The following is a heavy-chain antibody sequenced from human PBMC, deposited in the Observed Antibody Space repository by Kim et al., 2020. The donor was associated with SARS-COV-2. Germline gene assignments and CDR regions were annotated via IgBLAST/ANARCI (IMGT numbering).Heavy chain of an antibody. D-gene: IGHD1-26*01. J-gene: IGHJ3*02. CDR2: ISGSGCST. CDR1: GFTFSSYV. Sequence: GGSLRLSCAASGFTFSSYVMSWVRQSPGKGLEWDSAISGSGCSTYYEDSAKGRINIARDTTKNTLYLQIHIRRAEDTAVYYCAKDLGVGGARRGLGAFDIWGPGKMVTVSP. CDR3: AKDLGVGGARRGLGAFDI. V-gene: IGHV3-23*02.